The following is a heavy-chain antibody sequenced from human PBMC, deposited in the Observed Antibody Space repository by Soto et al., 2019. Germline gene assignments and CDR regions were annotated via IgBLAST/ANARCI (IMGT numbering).Heavy chain of an antibody. Sequence: PSETLCLTCTVSGDSISSSNYYWVWIRLPPGKGLEWIGSIYYSGSTYYNPSLNSRVTISVGTSKNQFSLKLSSVTAADTAVYYCARHTYSWAENWFDPWGQGNLVTVSS. J-gene: IGHJ5*02. CDR1: GDSISSSNYY. CDR2: IYYSGST. D-gene: IGHD4-4*01. CDR3: ARHTYSWAENWFDP. V-gene: IGHV4-39*01.